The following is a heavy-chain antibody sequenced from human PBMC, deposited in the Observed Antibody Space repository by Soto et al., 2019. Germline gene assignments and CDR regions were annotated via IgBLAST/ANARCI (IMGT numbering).Heavy chain of an antibody. CDR2: IYYSGST. J-gene: IGHJ5*02. CDR3: ARAAGSSSWDGLDWFDP. Sequence: LSLTCTVSGGSISSGGYYWSWIRQHPGKGLEWIGYIYYSGSTYYNPSLKSRVTISVDTSKNQFSLKLSSVTAADTAVYYCARAAGSSSWDGLDWFDPWGQGTLVTVSS. CDR1: GGSISSGGYY. V-gene: IGHV4-31*03. D-gene: IGHD6-13*01.